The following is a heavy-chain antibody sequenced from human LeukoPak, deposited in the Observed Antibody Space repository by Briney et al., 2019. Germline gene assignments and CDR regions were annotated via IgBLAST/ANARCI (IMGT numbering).Heavy chain of an antibody. V-gene: IGHV3-23*01. Sequence: GGSLRLSCAASGFTFSSYAMSWVRQAPGKGLEWVSAISGSGGSTYYADSVKGRFTISRDNSKNTLYLQMNSLRAEDTAVYYCAREGYDSSGYSLDYWGQGTLVTVSS. CDR1: GFTFSSYA. D-gene: IGHD3-22*01. CDR3: AREGYDSSGYSLDY. J-gene: IGHJ4*02. CDR2: ISGSGGST.